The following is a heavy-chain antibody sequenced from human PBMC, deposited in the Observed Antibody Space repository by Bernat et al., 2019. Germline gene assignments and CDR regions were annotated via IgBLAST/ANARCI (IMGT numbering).Heavy chain of an antibody. J-gene: IGHJ4*02. V-gene: IGHV3-30*18. CDR3: AKALHYVWGSYY. Sequence: QVQLVESGGGVVQPGRSLRLSCAASGFTFSSYGMHWVRQAPGKGLEWVAVISYDGSNKYYADSVKGRFTISRDNSKNTLYLQMNSLRAEDTAVYYCAKALHYVWGSYYWGQGTLVTVSS. CDR2: ISYDGSNK. CDR1: GFTFSSYG. D-gene: IGHD3-16*01.